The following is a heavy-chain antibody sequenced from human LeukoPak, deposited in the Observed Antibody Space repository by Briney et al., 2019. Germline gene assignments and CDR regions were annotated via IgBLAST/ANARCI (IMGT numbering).Heavy chain of an antibody. V-gene: IGHV3-30*18. CDR2: ISYDTSNI. CDR3: AKALQAIQLWSPFDY. J-gene: IGHJ4*01. Sequence: GGSLRLSCVASGFTFSSYGMHWVRQAPGKGLEWVSIISYDTSNIYYADSVKGRFTISRDTSKNTLYLQMYSLRPEDTAVYYCAKALQAIQLWSPFDYSGRGKLVTASS. CDR1: GFTFSSYG. D-gene: IGHD5-18*01.